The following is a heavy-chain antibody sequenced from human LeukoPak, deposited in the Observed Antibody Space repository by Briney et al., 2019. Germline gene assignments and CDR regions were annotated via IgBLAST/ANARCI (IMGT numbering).Heavy chain of an antibody. J-gene: IGHJ5*02. CDR3: ARVLRFLIPFDP. CDR1: GGSFSGYY. CDR2: INHSGST. Sequence: SETLSLTCAVYGGSFSGYYWSWIRQPPGKGLEWIGEINHSGSTNYNPSLKSRVTISVDTSKNQFSLKLSSVTAADTAVYYCARVLRFLIPFDPWGQGTLVTVSS. V-gene: IGHV4-34*01. D-gene: IGHD3-3*01.